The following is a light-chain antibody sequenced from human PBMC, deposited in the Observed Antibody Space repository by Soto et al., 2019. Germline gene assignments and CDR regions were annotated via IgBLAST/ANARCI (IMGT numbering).Light chain of an antibody. CDR1: QTISSN. CDR3: KQYQTWSGK. J-gene: IGKJ1*01. V-gene: IGKV3-15*01. Sequence: IVMTQSPVTLSVSPGERATLSCRASQTISSNLAWYQQKPGQAPRLLVYGASTRATGFPARFSGSGSGTEFTLNISSMQFEDVAIYYCKQYQTWSGKFGQGTKVDIK. CDR2: GAS.